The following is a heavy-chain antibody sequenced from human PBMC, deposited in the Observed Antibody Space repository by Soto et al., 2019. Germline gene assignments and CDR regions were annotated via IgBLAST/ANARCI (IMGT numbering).Heavy chain of an antibody. D-gene: IGHD1-26*01. Sequence: QVQLVQSGAEVKKPGASVKVSCKASGYTFTSYDINWVRQATGQGLEWMGWMSTNSGNTGYAQKFQGRVTITRNTSISTAYMELSSLKHEDTAVYYCARNTGATSNWFAPWGQGTQVTVSS. CDR1: GYTFTSYD. V-gene: IGHV1-8*01. CDR2: MSTNSGNT. CDR3: ARNTGATSNWFAP. J-gene: IGHJ5*02.